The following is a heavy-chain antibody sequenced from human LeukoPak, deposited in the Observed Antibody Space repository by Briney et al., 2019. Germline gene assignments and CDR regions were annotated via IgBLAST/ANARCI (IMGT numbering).Heavy chain of an antibody. CDR1: GYTFTNYY. CDR2: IDPSGGST. Sequence: ASVKVSCKASGYTFTNYYIHCVRQAPGQGLEWMGIIDPSGGSTSYAQKFQGRATMTRDMSTSTVYMELSSLRSEDTAVYHCARGSSGSYLNYFDYWGQGTLVTVSS. J-gene: IGHJ4*02. D-gene: IGHD1-26*01. CDR3: ARGSSGSYLNYFDY. V-gene: IGHV1-46*01.